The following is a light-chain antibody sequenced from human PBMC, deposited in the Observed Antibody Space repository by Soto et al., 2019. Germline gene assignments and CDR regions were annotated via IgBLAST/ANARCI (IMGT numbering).Light chain of an antibody. CDR3: CSFARSRIL. CDR2: EVS. Sequence: QSVLTQPASVSRSPGQSVTISCTGTSSDVGSYNLVSWYQQHPGKAPKLMIYEVSERPAGVSNRFSGSKSANTASLTISGLPAEDEADYYCCSFARSRILFGTGTKVTVL. V-gene: IGLV2-23*02. CDR1: SSDVGSYNL. J-gene: IGLJ1*01.